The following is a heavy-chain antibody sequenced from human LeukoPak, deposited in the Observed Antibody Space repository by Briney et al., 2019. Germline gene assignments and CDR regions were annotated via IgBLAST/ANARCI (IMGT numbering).Heavy chain of an antibody. CDR1: GYSFTSYC. J-gene: IGHJ3*01. Sequence: GESLKISCKVSGYSFTSYCIGWVRQMPGKGLEWMGIIFPGDSGPTYSPSFQGQVTISVDKSINTAYLQWSSLQASDTAMYYCGMSGDRVPLQDDVFDVWGQGTMVTVST. CDR3: GMSGDRVPLQDDVFDV. V-gene: IGHV5-51*01. D-gene: IGHD1-26*01. CDR2: IFPGDSGP.